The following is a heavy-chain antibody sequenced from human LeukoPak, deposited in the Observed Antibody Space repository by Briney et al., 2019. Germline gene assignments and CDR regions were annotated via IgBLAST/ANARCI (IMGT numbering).Heavy chain of an antibody. Sequence: GGSLRLSCAASGFTFSSYAMHWVRQAPGKGLEWVAVISYDGSNKYYADSVKGRFTISRDNSKNTLYLQMNSLRAEDTAVYYCARDRSGLMDVWGKGATVTVSS. V-gene: IGHV3-30*04. CDR3: ARDRSGLMDV. J-gene: IGHJ6*04. CDR1: GFTFSSYA. CDR2: ISYDGSNK.